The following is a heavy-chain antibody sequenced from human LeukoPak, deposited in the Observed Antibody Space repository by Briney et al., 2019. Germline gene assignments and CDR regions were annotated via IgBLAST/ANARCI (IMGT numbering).Heavy chain of an antibody. CDR2: IYYSGST. Sequence: SETLSLTCTVSGGSISSYYWSWIRQPPGKGLEWIGYIYYSGSTNYNPSLKSRVTISVDTSKNQFSLKLSSVTAADTAVYYCARDVRSESSGYYYHDAFDIWGQGTMVTVSS. CDR3: ARDVRSESSGYYYHDAFDI. V-gene: IGHV4-59*01. CDR1: GGSISSYY. D-gene: IGHD3-22*01. J-gene: IGHJ3*02.